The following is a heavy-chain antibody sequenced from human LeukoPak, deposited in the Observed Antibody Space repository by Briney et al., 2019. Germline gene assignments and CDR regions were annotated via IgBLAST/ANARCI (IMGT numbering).Heavy chain of an antibody. V-gene: IGHV3-33*06. CDR3: AKDRGCSSTSCYAYYYYYGMDV. J-gene: IGHJ6*02. CDR1: GFTFSSYG. CDR2: IWYDGSNK. D-gene: IGHD2-2*01. Sequence: GRSLRLSCAASGFTFSSYGMHWVRQAPGKGLEWVAVIWYDGSNKYYADSVKGRFTISRDNSKNTLYLQMNSLRAEDTAVYYCAKDRGCSSTSCYAYYYYYGMDVWGQGTTVTVSS.